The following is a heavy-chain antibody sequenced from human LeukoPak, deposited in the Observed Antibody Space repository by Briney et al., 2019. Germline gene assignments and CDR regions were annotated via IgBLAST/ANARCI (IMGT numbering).Heavy chain of an antibody. D-gene: IGHD2-15*01. V-gene: IGHV4-59*08. CDR1: GATINSYW. CDR2: LHNSGGS. J-gene: IGHJ5*02. CDR3: ATHVRVDPDNHSSWIDP. Sequence: SETLSLTSSVSGATINSYWWSWIRQPPGRGLEWIAYLHNSGGSNYNPSLKSRVTISLDTSKNRASLMLNSVTAADTAVYFCATHVRVDPDNHSSWIDPCGEGTPVTVSS.